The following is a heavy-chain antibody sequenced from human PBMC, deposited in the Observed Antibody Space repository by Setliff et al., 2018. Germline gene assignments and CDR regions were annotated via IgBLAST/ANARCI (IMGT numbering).Heavy chain of an antibody. CDR3: VRDRWKVMVNKGDDAFDL. Sequence: GGSLRLSCAASGFTFSSYGMNWVRQAPGKGLEWVSGLSGSGTGTDYADCVKGRCTISRDNAKNSLGLQMDSLRGEDTAVYYCVRDRWKVMVNKGDDAFDLWGQGTMVTVSS. CDR1: GFTFSSYG. CDR2: LSGSGTGT. D-gene: IGHD5-18*01. J-gene: IGHJ3*01. V-gene: IGHV3-21*01.